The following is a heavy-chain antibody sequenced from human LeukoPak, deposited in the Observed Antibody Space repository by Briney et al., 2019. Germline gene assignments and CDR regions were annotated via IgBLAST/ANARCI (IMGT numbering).Heavy chain of an antibody. J-gene: IGHJ4*02. CDR3: ARDRSGYDSHFDY. Sequence: PGGSPRLSCAASGFTFSSYAMHWVRQAPGKGLEWVAVISYDGSNKYYADSVKGRFTISRDNSKNTLYLQMNSLRAEDTAVYYCARDRSGYDSHFDYWGQGTLVTVSS. CDR1: GFTFSSYA. D-gene: IGHD5-12*01. CDR2: ISYDGSNK. V-gene: IGHV3-30-3*01.